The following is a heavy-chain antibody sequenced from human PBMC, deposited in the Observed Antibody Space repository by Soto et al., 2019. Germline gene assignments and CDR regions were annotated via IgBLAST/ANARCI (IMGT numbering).Heavy chain of an antibody. CDR3: ARDSIVVVVAAIRTYNWFDP. Sequence: GASVKVSCKVSGYTFTSYGISWVRQAPGQGLEWMGWISAYNGNTNDAQKLQGRVTMTTDTSTSTAYMELRSLRSDDTAVYYCARDSIVVVVAAIRTYNWFDPWGQGTLVTVSS. D-gene: IGHD2-15*01. J-gene: IGHJ5*02. CDR1: GYTFTSYG. CDR2: ISAYNGNT. V-gene: IGHV1-18*01.